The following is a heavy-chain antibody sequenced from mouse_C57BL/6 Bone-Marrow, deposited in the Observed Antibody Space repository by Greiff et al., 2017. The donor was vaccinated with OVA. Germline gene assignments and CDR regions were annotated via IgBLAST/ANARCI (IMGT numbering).Heavy chain of an antibody. CDR3: ARARYYCGSGYGFDY. D-gene: IGHD1-1*01. J-gene: IGHJ3*01. CDR2: IYPRSGNT. Sequence: QVQLQQSGAELARPGASVKLSCKASGYTFTSYGISWVKQRTGQGLEWIGVIYPRSGNTYYNEKFKGKATLTADKSSSRAYMELRSLKSEDSAVYFCARARYYCGSGYGFDYWGQGTLVTVSA. V-gene: IGHV1-81*01. CDR1: GYTFTSYG.